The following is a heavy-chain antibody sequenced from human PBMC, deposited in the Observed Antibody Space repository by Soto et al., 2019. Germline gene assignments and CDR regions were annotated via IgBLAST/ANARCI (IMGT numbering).Heavy chain of an antibody. V-gene: IGHV3-53*04. Sequence: EVQLVESGGGLVQPGGSLRLSCAASGFTVSSNYMSWVRQSPGKGLEWVSVIYSGGSTYYADSVKGRFTISSYNSKNTLYLQMNSLRAEDTAVYYCARAQDCSSNSCYKGGAFDIWGQGTMVTVSS. D-gene: IGHD2-2*02. CDR3: ARAQDCSSNSCYKGGAFDI. CDR1: GFTVSSNY. CDR2: IYSGGST. J-gene: IGHJ3*02.